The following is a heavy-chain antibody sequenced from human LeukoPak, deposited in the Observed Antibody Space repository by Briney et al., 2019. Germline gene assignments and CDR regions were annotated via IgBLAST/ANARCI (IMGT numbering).Heavy chain of an antibody. Sequence: GASVTVSCKASGYTFTSYAMNWVRQTPGQGLEWMGWINTNTGDPTYAQGFTGRFVFSLDTSVSTAYLQISSLKAEDTAVYYCAREGGSSWYPNWGQGTLVTVSS. D-gene: IGHD6-13*01. CDR2: INTNTGDP. CDR3: AREGGSSWYPN. V-gene: IGHV7-4-1*02. J-gene: IGHJ4*02. CDR1: GYTFTSYA.